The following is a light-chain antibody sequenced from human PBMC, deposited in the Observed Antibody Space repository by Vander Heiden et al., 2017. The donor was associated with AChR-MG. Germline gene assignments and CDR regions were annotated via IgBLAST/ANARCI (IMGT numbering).Light chain of an antibody. CDR3: SSYTSSSRGV. Sequence: HSALTQPASVSGSPGQSITTSCHGTSSDVGGYNYVSWYQKHPGKAPKLMIYDVSARPSGVSNRFSGSKSGNTASLTISGLQAEDEAHYYCSSYTSSSRGVFGGGTKLTVL. CDR1: SSDVGGYNY. CDR2: DVS. J-gene: IGLJ2*01. V-gene: IGLV2-14*03.